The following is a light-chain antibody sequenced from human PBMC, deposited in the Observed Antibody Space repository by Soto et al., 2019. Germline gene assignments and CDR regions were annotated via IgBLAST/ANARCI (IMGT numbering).Light chain of an antibody. V-gene: IGKV3-20*01. J-gene: IGKJ1*01. CDR2: GAS. CDR3: QHYGSSPRT. Sequence: IVLTQSPGTLSLSPGERATLSCRASQSVSSNSLAWYLQKTGQAPRLLIYGASSRATGIPDRFSGSGSGTEFTLTISRLEPEDFALYFCQHYGSSPRTFGQGTKVEIK. CDR1: QSVSSNS.